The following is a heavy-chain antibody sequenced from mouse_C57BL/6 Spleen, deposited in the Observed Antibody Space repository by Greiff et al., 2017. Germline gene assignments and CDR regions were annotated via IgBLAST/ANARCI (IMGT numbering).Heavy chain of an antibody. CDR3: ARERGYWFDY. J-gene: IGHJ2*01. CDR1: GYSITSGYD. Sequence: EVQLQQSGPGMVKPSQSLSLTCTVTGYSITSGYDWHWIRHFPGNKLEWMGYISYSGSTNYNPSLKSRISITHDTSKNHFFLKLNSVTTEDTATYYCARERGYWFDYWGQGTTLTVSS. V-gene: IGHV3-1*01. D-gene: IGHD1-1*01. CDR2: ISYSGST.